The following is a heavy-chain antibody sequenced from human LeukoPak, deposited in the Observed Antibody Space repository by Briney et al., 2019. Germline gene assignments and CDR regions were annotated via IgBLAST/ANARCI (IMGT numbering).Heavy chain of an antibody. D-gene: IGHD6-13*01. J-gene: IGHJ3*02. CDR3: ARGGIAAAGMAEAFDI. Sequence: SETLSLTCTVSGGSISSYYWSWIRQPAGKGLEWIGRIYTSGSTNYNPSLKSRVTMSVDTSKNQFSLKLSSVTAADTAVYYCARGGIAAAGMAEAFDIWGQGTMVTASS. CDR1: GGSISSYY. CDR2: IYTSGST. V-gene: IGHV4-4*07.